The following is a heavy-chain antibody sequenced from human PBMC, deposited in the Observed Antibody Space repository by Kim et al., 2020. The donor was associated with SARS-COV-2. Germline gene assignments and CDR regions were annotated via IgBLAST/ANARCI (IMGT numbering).Heavy chain of an antibody. CDR2: IYYSGST. Sequence: SETLSLTCTVSGGSISSYYWIWIRQPPGKGLEWIGYIYYSGSTNYNPSLKSRVTISVDTSKNQFSLKLSSVTAADTAVYYCARGLTDFDYWGQGTLVTVSS. V-gene: IGHV4-59*13. CDR1: GGSISSYY. CDR3: ARGLTDFDY. J-gene: IGHJ4*02.